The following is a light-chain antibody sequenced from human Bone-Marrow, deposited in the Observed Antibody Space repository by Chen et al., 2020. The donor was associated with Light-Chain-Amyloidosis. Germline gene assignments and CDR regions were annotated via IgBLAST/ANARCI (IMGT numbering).Light chain of an antibody. CDR1: SSDVGGYNF. CDR2: DVS. Sequence: QSALTQPASVSGSPGQSITISCPGTSSDVGGYNFVSWYQQHPGKAPKLMIYDVSNRPSGVSNRFSGSKSGNTASLTISGLQAEDEPDYYCSSYTSSSTLEFGGGTKLTVL. J-gene: IGLJ3*02. CDR3: SSYTSSSTLE. V-gene: IGLV2-14*01.